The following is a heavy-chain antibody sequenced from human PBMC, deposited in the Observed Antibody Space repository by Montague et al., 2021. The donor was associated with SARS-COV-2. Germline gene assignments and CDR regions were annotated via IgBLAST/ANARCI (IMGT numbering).Heavy chain of an antibody. V-gene: IGHV4-39*07. CDR1: GDSISNYY. CDR3: ARALIMITFGGVIAHWFDP. CDR2: IYYSGST. D-gene: IGHD3-16*02. Sequence: SETLSLTCTVSGDSISNYYWSWIRQPPGKGLEWIGSIYYSGSTYYNPSLKSRVTISVDTSKNQFSLKLSSVTAADTAVYYCARALIMITFGGVIAHWFDPWGQGTLVTVSS. J-gene: IGHJ5*02.